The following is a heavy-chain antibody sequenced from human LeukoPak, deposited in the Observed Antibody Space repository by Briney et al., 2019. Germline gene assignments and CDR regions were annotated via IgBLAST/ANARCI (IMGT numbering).Heavy chain of an antibody. D-gene: IGHD3-3*01. Sequence: GESLKISCEGSGYSFTSYWIGWVRQMPGKGLEWMGIIYPGDSDTRYSPSFQGQATISADKSISTAYLQWISLKASDTAMYYCARLPEWSYDYWDQGTLVTVSS. V-gene: IGHV5-51*01. CDR3: ARLPEWSYDY. J-gene: IGHJ4*02. CDR2: IYPGDSDT. CDR1: GYSFTSYW.